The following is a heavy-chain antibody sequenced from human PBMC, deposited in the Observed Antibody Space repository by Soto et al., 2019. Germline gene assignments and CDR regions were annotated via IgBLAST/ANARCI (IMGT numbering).Heavy chain of an antibody. J-gene: IGHJ4*02. V-gene: IGHV4-39*01. CDR2: IYYSGST. D-gene: IGHD2-8*01. CDR3: ARGVGDCTNGVCYPFDY. CDR1: GGSISSSSYY. Sequence: SETLSLTCTVSGGSISSSSYYWGWIRQPPGKGLEWIGSIYYSGSTYYNPSLKSRVTISVDTSKNQFSLKLSSVTAADTAVYYCARGVGDCTNGVCYPFDYWGQGTRVTVSS.